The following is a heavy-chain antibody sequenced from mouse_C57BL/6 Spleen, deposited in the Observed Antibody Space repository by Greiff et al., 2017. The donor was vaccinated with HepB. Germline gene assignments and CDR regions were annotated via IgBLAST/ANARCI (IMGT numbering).Heavy chain of an antibody. CDR1: GYTFTNYW. CDR2: IYPGGGYT. D-gene: IGHD2-1*01. CDR3: ARGWGNYVGYAMDY. Sequence: VQLQQSGAELVRPGTSVKMSCKASGYTFTNYWIGWAKQRPGHGLEWIGDIYPGGGYTNYNEKFKGKATLTADKSSSTSYMQFSCLTSEDSAIYYCARGWGNYVGYAMDYWGQGTSVTVSS. V-gene: IGHV1-63*01. J-gene: IGHJ4*01.